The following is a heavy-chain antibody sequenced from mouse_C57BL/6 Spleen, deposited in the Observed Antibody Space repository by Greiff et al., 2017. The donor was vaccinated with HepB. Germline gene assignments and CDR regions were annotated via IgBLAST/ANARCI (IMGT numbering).Heavy chain of an antibody. J-gene: IGHJ3*01. CDR2: IYPGDGDT. CDR3: ARSSYYSAWFAY. V-gene: IGHV1-82*01. D-gene: IGHD2-12*01. Sequence: VQLQQSGPELVKPGASVKISCKASGYAFSSSWMNWVKQRPGKGLEWIGRIYPGDGDTNYNGKFKGKATLTADKSSSTAYMQLSSLTSEDSAVYFCARSSYYSAWFAYWGQGTLVTVSA. CDR1: GYAFSSSW.